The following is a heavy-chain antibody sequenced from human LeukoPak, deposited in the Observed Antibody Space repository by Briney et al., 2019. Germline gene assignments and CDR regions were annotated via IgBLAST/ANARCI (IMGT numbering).Heavy chain of an antibody. V-gene: IGHV3-23*01. CDR1: AFTFSSCG. J-gene: IGHJ4*02. CDR3: AKATGWTRFDY. CDR2: ISGIGGST. Sequence: AESLRLSCTASAFTFSSCGMRDVGRARGNKLELVSAISGIGGSTYYADSVKGRFTISRDNSKNTLYLQMNSLRAEDTAVYYCAKATGWTRFDYWGQGTLVTVSS. D-gene: IGHD6-19*01.